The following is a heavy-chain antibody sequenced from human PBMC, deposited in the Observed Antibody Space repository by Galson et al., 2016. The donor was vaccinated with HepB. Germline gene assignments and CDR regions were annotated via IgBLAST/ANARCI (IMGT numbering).Heavy chain of an antibody. CDR3: AKANIIMVTLGIYLDT. Sequence: SLRLSCATSGFAFNTYAMNWVRQAPGKGPEWVAGVSGHAGPTYYADSVKGRFAISRDNSKNTLFLQMNGLRADDTAVYYCAKANIIMVTLGIYLDTWGPGTLVTVSS. CDR1: GFAFNTYA. V-gene: IGHV3-23*01. J-gene: IGHJ5*02. D-gene: IGHD2/OR15-2a*01. CDR2: VSGHAGPT.